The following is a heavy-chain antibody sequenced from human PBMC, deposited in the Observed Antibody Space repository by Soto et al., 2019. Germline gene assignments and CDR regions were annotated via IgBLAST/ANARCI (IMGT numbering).Heavy chain of an antibody. Sequence: GGSLRLSCAASGFTFSSYAMSWVCQAPGKGLEWVSTIGGRDGRTYYPDSVKGRFTISRDNSKNTLYLQMNTLRAEDTAVYYCVKDSTIFGVVTTFDYWGQGTLVTVSS. D-gene: IGHD3-3*01. CDR2: IGGRDGRT. CDR1: GFTFSSYA. V-gene: IGHV3-23*01. CDR3: VKDSTIFGVVTTFDY. J-gene: IGHJ4*02.